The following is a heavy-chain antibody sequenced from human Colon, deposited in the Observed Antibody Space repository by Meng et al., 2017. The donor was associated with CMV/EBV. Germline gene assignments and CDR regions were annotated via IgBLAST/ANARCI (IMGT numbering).Heavy chain of an antibody. V-gene: IGHV4-39*01. Sequence: GSLRLSCSVSGGSITSSGYYWGWLRQPPGMGPQWIASLHYTGSLAYNPSFLSRATIAADTSNNQFYLKLTSVTAADTAVYYCARRSDTCHAFDIWGQGTMVTVSS. CDR2: LHYTGSL. D-gene: IGHD1-26*01. J-gene: IGHJ3*02. CDR3: ARRSDTCHAFDI. CDR1: GGSITSSGYY.